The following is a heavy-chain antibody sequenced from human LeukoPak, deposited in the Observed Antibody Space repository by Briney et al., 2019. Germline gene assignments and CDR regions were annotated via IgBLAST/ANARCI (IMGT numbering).Heavy chain of an antibody. D-gene: IGHD3-22*01. J-gene: IGHJ4*02. CDR3: ARARYYYDSSGYSAFDY. CDR2: IYTSGST. CDR1: GGSISSGSDC. Sequence: PSETLSLTCTVSGGSISSGSDCWSWIRQPAGKGLEWIGRIYTSGSTNYNPSLKSRVTISLDTSKNQFSLKLSSVTAADTAVYYCARARYYYDSSGYSAFDYWGQGTLATVSS. V-gene: IGHV4-61*02.